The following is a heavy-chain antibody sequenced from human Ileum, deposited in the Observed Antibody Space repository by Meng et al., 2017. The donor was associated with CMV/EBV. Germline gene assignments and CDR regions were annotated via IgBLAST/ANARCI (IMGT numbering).Heavy chain of an antibody. J-gene: IGHJ5*02. CDR1: GGSFSAYN. CDR2: VNHSGNT. Sequence: QVQLQQWGAGLLKPSETLSLTCAVYGGSFSAYNWNWIRQSPGKGLEWIGEVNHSGNTNYNPSLESRVTISVDTFKKQFSLKLNSVTAADTAVYYCARYCGSENYCISSWAQGTLVTVSS. V-gene: IGHV4-34*01. CDR3: ARYCGSENYCISS. D-gene: IGHD3-10*01.